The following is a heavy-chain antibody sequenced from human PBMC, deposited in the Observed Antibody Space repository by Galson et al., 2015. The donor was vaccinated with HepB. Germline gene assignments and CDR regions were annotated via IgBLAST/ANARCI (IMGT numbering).Heavy chain of an antibody. Sequence: SVKVSCKASGGTFSSYAISWVRQAPGQGLEWMGGIIPILGIANYAQKFQGRVTITADKSTSTAYMELSSLRSEDTAVYYCAREGRDGYNGEFDYWGQGTLVTVSS. CDR1: GGTFSSYA. D-gene: IGHD5-24*01. CDR2: IIPILGIA. CDR3: AREGRDGYNGEFDY. V-gene: IGHV1-69*10. J-gene: IGHJ4*02.